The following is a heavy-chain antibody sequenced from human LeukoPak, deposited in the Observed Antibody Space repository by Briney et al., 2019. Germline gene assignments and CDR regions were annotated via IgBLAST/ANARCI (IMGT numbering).Heavy chain of an antibody. Sequence: GGSLRLSCAASGFTFSSYSMNWVRQAPGKGLEWVSYISSSSTIYYADSVKGRFTISRDNAKNSLYLQMNSLRAEDTAVYYCARSRGGKSDDAFDIWGQGTMVTVSS. CDR3: ARSRGGKSDDAFDI. J-gene: IGHJ3*02. CDR2: ISSSSTI. CDR1: GFTFSSYS. D-gene: IGHD3-10*01. V-gene: IGHV3-48*04.